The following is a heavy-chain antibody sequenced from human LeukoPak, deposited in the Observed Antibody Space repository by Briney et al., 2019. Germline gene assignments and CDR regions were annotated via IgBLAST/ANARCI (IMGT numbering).Heavy chain of an antibody. V-gene: IGHV4-39*01. CDR3: ARHCCSGPAKRVFDI. CDR2: ISYSGNT. CDR1: GGSIISSDYH. D-gene: IGHD2-15*01. Sequence: SETLTLTCTVSGGSIISSDYHWGWVRQPPGKGLEWIGTISYSGNTDYNPSLRSRVTISVDTSNNQFSLRLGSVTAADTAVYHCARHCCSGPAKRVFDIWGQGTMVTVSS. J-gene: IGHJ3*02.